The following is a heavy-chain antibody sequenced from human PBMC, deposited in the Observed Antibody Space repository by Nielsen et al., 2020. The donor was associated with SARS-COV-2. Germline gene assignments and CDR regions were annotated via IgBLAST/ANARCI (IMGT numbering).Heavy chain of an antibody. V-gene: IGHV4-31*03. Sequence: LSLTGTVSDGSISSGGCYWSWIRQHPWKGLEWIGYVYYSGSTYYNPTLHSRVTISVDTYKNQFTLKLSSVTAADLAVYYRARYVLGAFDIWGQGTMVTVSS. CDR3: ARYVLGAFDI. D-gene: IGHD3-3*02. J-gene: IGHJ3*02. CDR2: VYYSGST. CDR1: DGSISSGGCY.